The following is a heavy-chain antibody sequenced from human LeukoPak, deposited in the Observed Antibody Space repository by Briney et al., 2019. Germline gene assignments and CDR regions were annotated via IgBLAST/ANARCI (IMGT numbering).Heavy chain of an antibody. CDR2: INPSGGST. CDR1: GYTFTSYY. D-gene: IGHD3-10*01. V-gene: IGHV1-46*01. J-gene: IGHJ4*02. CDR3: AAGLNGALTDY. Sequence: GASVKVSCKASGYTFTSYYMHWVRQAPGQGLEWMGIINPSGGSTSYAQKFQGRVTMTRDTSTSTAYMELSSLRSEDTAVYYCAAGLNGALTDYWGQGTLVTVSS.